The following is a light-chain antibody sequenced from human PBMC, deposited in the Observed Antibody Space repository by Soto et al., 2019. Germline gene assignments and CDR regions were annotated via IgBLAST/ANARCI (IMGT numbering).Light chain of an antibody. CDR1: SSDVGGYNY. V-gene: IGLV2-14*01. Sequence: QSVLTQPASVSGSPGQSITISCTRTSSDVGGYNYVSWYQQHPGKAPKLMIYDVSNRPSGVSNRFSGSKSGNTASLTISGLQAEDEADYYCSSYTSSSTLAVFGNGTKVTVL. CDR2: DVS. CDR3: SSYTSSSTLAV. J-gene: IGLJ1*01.